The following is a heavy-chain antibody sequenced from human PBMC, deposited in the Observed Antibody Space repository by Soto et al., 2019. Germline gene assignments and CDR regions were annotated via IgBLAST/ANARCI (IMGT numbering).Heavy chain of an antibody. Sequence: EVQLVESGGGLVQPGGSLRLSCAGSGFTFSNYRMHWVRQDPEKGLVWVSTINTDGTTTQYADSVKGRFTVTRDNAKNMLYLQMNNLRVEDTAVYFCAKDLSWGQCDYWGQGTLVTVSS. V-gene: IGHV3-74*03. J-gene: IGHJ4*02. D-gene: IGHD3-16*01. CDR1: GFTFSNYR. CDR3: AKDLSWGQCDY. CDR2: INTDGTTT.